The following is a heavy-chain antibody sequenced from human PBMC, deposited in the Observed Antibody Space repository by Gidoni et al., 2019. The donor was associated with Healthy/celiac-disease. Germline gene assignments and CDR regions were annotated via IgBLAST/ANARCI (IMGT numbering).Heavy chain of an antibody. CDR3: ARGSSGYYY. CDR2: INHSGST. Sequence: QVQLQQWRAGLLKPSETLSLTGAVYGGSFSGYYWSWIRQPPGKGLEWIGEINHSGSTNYNPSLKSRVTISVDTSKTQFSLKLSSVTAADTAVYYCARGSSGYYYWGQGTLVTVSS. V-gene: IGHV4-34*01. D-gene: IGHD3-22*01. CDR1: GGSFSGYY. J-gene: IGHJ4*02.